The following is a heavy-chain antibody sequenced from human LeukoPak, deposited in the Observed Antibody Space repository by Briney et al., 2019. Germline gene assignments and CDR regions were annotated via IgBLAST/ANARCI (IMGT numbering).Heavy chain of an antibody. CDR1: GFTFSSHE. J-gene: IGHJ4*02. CDR2: ISSSGSTI. CDR3: ARVTAVEYYFDY. V-gene: IGHV3-48*03. D-gene: IGHD6-19*01. Sequence: GGSLRLSCAASGFTFSSHEMDWVRQAPGKGLEWVSYISSSGSTIYYADSVKGRFTISRDNAKNSLYLQMNSLRAEDTAVYYCARVTAVEYYFDYWGQGTLVTVSS.